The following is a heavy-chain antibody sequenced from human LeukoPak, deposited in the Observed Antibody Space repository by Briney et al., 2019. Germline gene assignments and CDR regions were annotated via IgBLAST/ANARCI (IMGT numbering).Heavy chain of an antibody. J-gene: IGHJ4*02. CDR3: ARGGSGSRYYDY. CDR1: GFTFSSYW. V-gene: IGHV3-74*01. D-gene: IGHD1-14*01. CDR2: INSDGSST. Sequence: GGSLRLSCAASGFTFSSYWMHWVRQAPGKGLVWVSRINSDGSSTNYADSVKGRFTISRDNAKNTLDLQMNSLRGEDTAIYYCARGGSGSRYYDYWGPGILVTVSS.